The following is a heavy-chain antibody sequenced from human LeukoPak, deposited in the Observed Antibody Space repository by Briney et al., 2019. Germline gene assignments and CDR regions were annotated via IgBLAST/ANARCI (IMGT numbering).Heavy chain of an antibody. CDR2: IYYSGST. CDR1: GASISSATYY. D-gene: IGHD3-22*01. J-gene: IGHJ4*02. V-gene: IGHV4-39*01. CDR3: ARQYRDTSGYNYFDY. Sequence: SDTLSLTCTVFGASISSATYYWGWIRQPPGKGLEWIGSIYYSGSTYHNPSLKSQVTTSVDTSKNQFSLKLSSLTAAETAVYYCARQYRDTSGYNYFDYWGEGTLVTVSS.